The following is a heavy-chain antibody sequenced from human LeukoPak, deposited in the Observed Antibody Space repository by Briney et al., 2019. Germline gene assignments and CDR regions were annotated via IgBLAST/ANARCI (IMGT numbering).Heavy chain of an antibody. Sequence: SETLSLTCTVSGGSISSYYWSWIRQPPGKGLEWTGYIYYSGRTNYNPSLKSRVTISVDTSKNQFSLKLSSVTAADTAVYYCARGPNRYYFDYWGQGTLVTVSS. D-gene: IGHD2/OR15-2a*01. J-gene: IGHJ4*02. CDR1: GGSISSYY. CDR3: ARGPNRYYFDY. V-gene: IGHV4-59*01. CDR2: IYYSGRT.